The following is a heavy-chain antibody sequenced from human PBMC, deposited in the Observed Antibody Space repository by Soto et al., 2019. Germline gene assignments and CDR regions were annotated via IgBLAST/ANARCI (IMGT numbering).Heavy chain of an antibody. V-gene: IGHV4-31*03. Sequence: SETLSLTCTVSGGSISSGGYYWSWIRQHPGKGLEWIGYIYYSGSTYYNPSLKSRVTISVDTSKNQFSLKLSSVTAADTAVYYCARGFHYYDSSGYYPGGMDVWGQGTTVTVSS. CDR1: GGSISSGGYY. D-gene: IGHD3-22*01. CDR3: ARGFHYYDSSGYYPGGMDV. CDR2: IYYSGST. J-gene: IGHJ6*02.